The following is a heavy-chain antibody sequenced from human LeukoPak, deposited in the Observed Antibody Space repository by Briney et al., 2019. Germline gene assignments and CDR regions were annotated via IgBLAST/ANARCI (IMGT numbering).Heavy chain of an antibody. CDR2: ISSTNSYI. D-gene: IGHD2-15*01. V-gene: IGHV3-21*01. Sequence: PGGSLRLSCAASGFAFSGYTMNWVRQTPGKGLEWVSSISSTNSYIYYADSMKGRFTISRDNAKNSLNLQMNSLRAEDTAVYYCARDYGSEVVAAWDYWGQGTLVTVSS. CDR3: ARDYGSEVVAAWDY. J-gene: IGHJ4*02. CDR1: GFAFSGYT.